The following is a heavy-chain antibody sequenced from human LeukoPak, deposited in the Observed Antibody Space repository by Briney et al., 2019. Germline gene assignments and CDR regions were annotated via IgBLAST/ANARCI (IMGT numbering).Heavy chain of an antibody. Sequence: GGSLRLSCAASGFTFSSYGMHWVRQAPGKGLEWVAVISYDGSNKYYADSVKGRFTISRDNSKNTLYLQMNSLRAEDTAVYYCTRPRDYWGQGILVTSPQ. CDR1: GFTFSSYG. CDR2: ISYDGSNK. V-gene: IGHV3-30*03. CDR3: TRPRDY. J-gene: IGHJ4*02.